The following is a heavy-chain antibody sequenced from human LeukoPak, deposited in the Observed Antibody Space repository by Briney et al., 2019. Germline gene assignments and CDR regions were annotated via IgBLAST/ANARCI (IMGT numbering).Heavy chain of an antibody. V-gene: IGHV4-59*04. CDR2: IYNSGTT. J-gene: IGHJ4*02. Sequence: PSETLSLTCSVSGDFDSFYYWSWIRQFPGKGLEWIGYIYNSGTTYYSPSLQSRLSMSVDSSKNQFTLRMFSATVADTGIYYCVSSGFEVWGQGALVAVSS. CDR1: GDFDSFYY. D-gene: IGHD6-25*01. CDR3: VSSGFEV.